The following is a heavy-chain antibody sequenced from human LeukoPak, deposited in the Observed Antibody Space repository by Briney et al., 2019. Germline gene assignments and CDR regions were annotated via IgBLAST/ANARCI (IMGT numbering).Heavy chain of an antibody. CDR1: GGSVSNYS. Sequence: SETLSLTCTVSGGSVSNYSWSWIRQPPGKGLEWIGDIFYSGSTNYNPSLKSRVTISIDTSKNQFSLELSSVTAADSAVYYCARPPLLDYWGQGTLVTVSS. J-gene: IGHJ4*02. V-gene: IGHV4-59*08. CDR2: IFYSGST. CDR3: ARPPLLDY.